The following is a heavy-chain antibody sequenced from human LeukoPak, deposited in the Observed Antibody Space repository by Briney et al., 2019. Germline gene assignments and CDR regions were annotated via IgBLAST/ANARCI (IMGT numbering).Heavy chain of an antibody. J-gene: IGHJ6*02. CDR1: GGSISSGGYY. V-gene: IGHV4-31*11. CDR3: ASRVVAASDYYYYYGMDV. D-gene: IGHD2-15*01. Sequence: SETLSLTCAVSGGSISSGGYYWSWIRQHPGKGLEWIGYIYYSGSTYYNPSLKSRVTISVDTSKNQFSLKLSSVTAADTAVYYCASRVVAASDYYYYYGMDVWGQGTTVTVSS. CDR2: IYYSGST.